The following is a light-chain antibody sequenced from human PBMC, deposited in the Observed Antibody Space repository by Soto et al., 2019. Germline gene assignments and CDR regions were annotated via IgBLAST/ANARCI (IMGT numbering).Light chain of an antibody. CDR1: QSVSNN. CDR3: NQYHAYSK. V-gene: IGKV3D-15*01. CDR2: GAS. J-gene: IGKJ1*01. Sequence: ETVMTQSPATLSVSPGEIATLSCSASQSVSNNLAWYQQKPGQAPRLLFYGASTRATGIPARFSGSGSGTEFTLTISSLQPDDFATYYCNQYHAYSKFGQGTKVDIK.